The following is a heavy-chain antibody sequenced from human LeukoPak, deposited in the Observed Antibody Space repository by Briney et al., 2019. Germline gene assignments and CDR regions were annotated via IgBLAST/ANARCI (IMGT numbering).Heavy chain of an antibody. CDR1: GYTFTGYY. J-gene: IGHJ6*02. CDR2: ISAYNGNT. Sequence: ASVKVSCKASGYTFTGYYMHWVRQAPGQGLEWMGWISAYNGNTNYAQKLQGRVTMTTDTSTSTAYMELRSLRSDDTAVYYCARVTGRGYYNGDVWGQGTTVTVSS. CDR3: ARVTGRGYYNGDV. V-gene: IGHV1-18*04. D-gene: IGHD3-9*01.